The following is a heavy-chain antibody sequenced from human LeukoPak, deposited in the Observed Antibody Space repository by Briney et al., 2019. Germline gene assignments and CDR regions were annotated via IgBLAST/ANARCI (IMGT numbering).Heavy chain of an antibody. CDR1: GVTLSPYG. CDR2: ISYEGGTQ. D-gene: IGHD3-10*01. J-gene: IGHJ5*02. CDR3: AKEGTPQVSTWYDL. Sequence: GGSLRLSCAASGVTLSPYGMHWVRQAPGEGLEWVAVISYEGGTQHYADSVKGRFIISRDNPRNTLYLQMNILRTEDTAVYYCAKEGTPQVSTWYDLWGQGTQVIVSS. V-gene: IGHV3-30*18.